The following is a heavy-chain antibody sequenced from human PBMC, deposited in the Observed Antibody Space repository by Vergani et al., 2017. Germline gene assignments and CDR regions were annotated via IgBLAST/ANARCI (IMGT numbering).Heavy chain of an antibody. CDR3: ARDLHPTVTTVDYYYYYGMDV. CDR2: INAGNGNT. Sequence: QVQLVQSGAEVKKPGASVKVSCKASGYTFTSYAMHWVRQAPGQRLEWMGWINAGNGNTKYSQKFQGRVTITRDTSASTAYMELSSLRSEDTAVYYCARDLHPTVTTVDYYYYYGMDVWGQGTTVTVSS. D-gene: IGHD4-17*01. J-gene: IGHJ6*02. CDR1: GYTFTSYA. V-gene: IGHV1-3*01.